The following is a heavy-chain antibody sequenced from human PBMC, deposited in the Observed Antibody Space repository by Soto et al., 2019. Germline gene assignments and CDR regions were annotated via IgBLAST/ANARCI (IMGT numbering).Heavy chain of an antibody. CDR2: IYYSGST. Sequence: SQTLSLTCTLSGGSISSGDYYCSWIRQPPGKRLEWIGYIYYSGSTYYNPSLKSRVTISVDTSKNQSSLKLSSVTAADTAVYYCARGGLDYFDYWGQGTLVTVSS. J-gene: IGHJ4*02. CDR1: GGSISSGDYY. CDR3: ARGGLDYFDY. V-gene: IGHV4-30-4*01. D-gene: IGHD5-12*01.